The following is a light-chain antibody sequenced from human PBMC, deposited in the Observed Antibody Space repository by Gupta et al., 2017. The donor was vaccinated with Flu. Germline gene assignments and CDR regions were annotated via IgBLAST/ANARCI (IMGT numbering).Light chain of an antibody. CDR1: CSNIGADYD. CDR2: GNN. V-gene: IGLV1-40*01. Sequence: QSVLTPPPSVSGAPAQTVTLSFAVCCSNIGADYDVHWYQQLPGTAPKLLIYGNNNRASGVPDRFSGSKSGTSASLAITGLQAEDEADYYCQAYDNSLSGVVFGGGTKVTVL. CDR3: QAYDNSLSGVV. J-gene: IGLJ2*01.